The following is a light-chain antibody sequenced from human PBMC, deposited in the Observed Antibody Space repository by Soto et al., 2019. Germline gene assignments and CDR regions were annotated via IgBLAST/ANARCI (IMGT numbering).Light chain of an antibody. Sequence: DIPMTQSPSSLSPSVGDRVTITCRASQSINSYLNWYQQKPGKTPKLLIYAASSLQSGVPSRFSGSGSGTDFTLTISSLQPEDFATYYCQQSYTTPYTFGHGTKLESK. V-gene: IGKV1-39*01. CDR1: QSINSY. CDR3: QQSYTTPYT. CDR2: AAS. J-gene: IGKJ2*01.